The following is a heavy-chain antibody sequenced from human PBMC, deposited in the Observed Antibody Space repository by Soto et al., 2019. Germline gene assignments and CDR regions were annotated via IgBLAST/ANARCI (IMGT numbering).Heavy chain of an antibody. CDR3: ARGLRARYYYDSSGYYYPSRFDY. J-gene: IGHJ4*02. CDR1: GGSFSGYY. Sequence: SETLSLTCAVYGGSFSGYYWIWIRQPPGKGLEWNGEINHSGSTNYNPSLKSRVTISVDTSKNQFSLKLSSVTAADTAVYYCARGLRARYYYDSSGYYYPSRFDYWGQGTLVTVSS. D-gene: IGHD3-22*01. V-gene: IGHV4-34*01. CDR2: INHSGST.